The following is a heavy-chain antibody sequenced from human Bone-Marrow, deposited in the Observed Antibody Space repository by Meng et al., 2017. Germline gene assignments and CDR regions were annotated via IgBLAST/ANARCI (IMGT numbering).Heavy chain of an antibody. J-gene: IGHJ4*02. CDR1: GFTFSSYG. D-gene: IGHD3-10*01. CDR3: ARDAPITMVRGVIDY. CDR2: IWYDGSNK. Sequence: GESLKISCAASGFTFSSYGMHWVRQAPGKGLEWVAVIWYDGSNKYYADSVKGRFTISRDNSKNTLYLQMNSLRAEDTAVYYCARDAPITMVRGVIDYWGRGTLVTVSS. V-gene: IGHV3-33*01.